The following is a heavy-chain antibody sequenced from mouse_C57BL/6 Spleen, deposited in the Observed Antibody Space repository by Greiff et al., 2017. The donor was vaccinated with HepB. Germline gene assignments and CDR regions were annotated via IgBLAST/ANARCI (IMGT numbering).Heavy chain of an antibody. V-gene: IGHV1-42*01. J-gene: IGHJ2*01. CDR2: INPSTGGT. D-gene: IGHD2-3*01. CDR1: GYSFTGYY. CDR3: ARYLIYDGYYFFDY. Sequence: VQLQQSGPELVKPGASVKISCKASGYSFTGYYMNWVKQSPEKSLEWIGEINPSTGGTTYNQKFKAKATLTVDKSSSQAYMQLKSLTSEDSAVYYCARYLIYDGYYFFDYWGQGTTLTVSS.